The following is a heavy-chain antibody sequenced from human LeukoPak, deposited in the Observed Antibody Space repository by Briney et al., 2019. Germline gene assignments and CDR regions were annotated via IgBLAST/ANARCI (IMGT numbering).Heavy chain of an antibody. CDR3: ASAYPWGYFQH. D-gene: IGHD1-26*01. J-gene: IGHJ1*01. V-gene: IGHV3-74*01. Sequence: PGGSQRLSCAASGFTFSSYWMHWVRQAPGKGLVWVSRINSDGSSTSYADSVKGRFTVSRDNAKNTLYLQMNSLRAEDTAIYYCASAYPWGYFQHWGQGTLVTVSS. CDR1: GFTFSSYW. CDR2: INSDGSST.